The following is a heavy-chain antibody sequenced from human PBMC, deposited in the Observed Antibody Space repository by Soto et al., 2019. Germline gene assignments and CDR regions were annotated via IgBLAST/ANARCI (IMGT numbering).Heavy chain of an antibody. CDR1: GFTLSMYA. CDR3: AKGDCSGRTCYGSDY. CDR2: ITSGGGL. V-gene: IGHV3-23*01. D-gene: IGHD2-15*01. Sequence: LRLSCEASGFTLSMYAMRWIRQAPGKGLEWVSTITSGGGLYTADSVKGRLTISRDNSKNTMYLQMNRLKVEDTAIYYCAKGDCSGRTCYGSDYWGQGTVVTVSS. J-gene: IGHJ4*02.